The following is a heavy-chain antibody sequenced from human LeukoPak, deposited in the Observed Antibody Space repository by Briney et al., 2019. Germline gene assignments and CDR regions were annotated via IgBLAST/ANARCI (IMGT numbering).Heavy chain of an antibody. V-gene: IGHV4-39*01. CDR1: GDSISSSSYY. D-gene: IGHD3-22*01. CDR3: ARRRYYDSTGYLD. J-gene: IGHJ1*01. CDR2: IYYSGST. Sequence: SETLSLTCTISGDSISSSSYYWGWIRQPPGKGLESIGDIYYSGSTYYSPSLKSRVSISIDTSNNQFSLTLNSVTAADTALYFCARRRYYDSTGYLDWGQGTLVTVSS.